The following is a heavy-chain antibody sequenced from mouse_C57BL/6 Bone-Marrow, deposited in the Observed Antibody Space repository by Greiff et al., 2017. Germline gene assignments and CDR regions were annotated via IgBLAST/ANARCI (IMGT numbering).Heavy chain of an antibody. Sequence: EVQLVESGPELVKPGDSVKISCKASGYSFTGYFMNWVMQSHGKSLEWIGRINPYNGDTFYNQKFKGKATLTVDKSSSTAHMELRSLTSEDSAVYYCAREPLYYQGFAYWGQGTLVTVSA. CDR3: AREPLYYQGFAY. J-gene: IGHJ3*01. V-gene: IGHV1-20*01. D-gene: IGHD2-1*01. CDR2: INPYNGDT. CDR1: GYSFTGYF.